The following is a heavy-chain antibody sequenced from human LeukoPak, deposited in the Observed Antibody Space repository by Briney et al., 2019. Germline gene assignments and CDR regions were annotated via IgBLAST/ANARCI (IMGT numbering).Heavy chain of an antibody. D-gene: IGHD3-10*01. CDR2: LIYDGAAT. CDR1: GFTFRNFW. V-gene: IGHV3-74*01. Sequence: GGSLRLSCAASGFTFRNFWMHWVRHVPGEGLVWVSRLIYDGAATNYADSVRGRFTISRDNANNMLYLQMNSLRVEDTGIYYCTREKVLRGDYYYYMDVWGKGTTVTVSS. CDR3: TREKVLRGDYYYYMDV. J-gene: IGHJ6*03.